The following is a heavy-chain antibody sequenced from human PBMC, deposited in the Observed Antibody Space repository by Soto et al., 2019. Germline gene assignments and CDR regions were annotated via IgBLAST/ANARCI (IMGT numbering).Heavy chain of an antibody. CDR3: ARRRGNTYFDY. D-gene: IGHD3-10*01. J-gene: IGHJ4*02. Sequence: GGSLRLSCAASGFTSEAYVMSWVRQAPGKGLEWVSSINWNGDSTGYADSVKGRFTISRDNARNSLYLQMNSLRVEDTALYYCARRRGNTYFDYWGQGTLVTVSS. CDR2: INWNGDST. CDR1: GFTSEAYV. V-gene: IGHV3-20*04.